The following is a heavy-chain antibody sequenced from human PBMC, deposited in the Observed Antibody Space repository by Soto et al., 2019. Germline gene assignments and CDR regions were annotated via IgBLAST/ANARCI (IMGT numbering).Heavy chain of an antibody. J-gene: IGHJ4*02. CDR2: IRSKRYGGTP. Sequence: GGSLRLPCAASGFTFGDYALSWVRQGPGKGLEWVGFIRSKRYGGTPEYAASVKGRFSISRDDSGNIAYLQMNSLRTEDTAVYFCTRLPRHPRPAFDYWGQGTQVTVSS. CDR3: TRLPRHPRPAFDY. V-gene: IGHV3-49*04. CDR1: GFTFGDYA. D-gene: IGHD2-2*01.